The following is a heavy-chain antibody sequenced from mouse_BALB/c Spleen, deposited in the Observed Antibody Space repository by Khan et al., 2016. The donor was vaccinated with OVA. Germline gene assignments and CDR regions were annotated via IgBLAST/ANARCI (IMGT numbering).Heavy chain of an antibody. D-gene: IGHD2-14*01. CDR3: ARAYYRYDGYYAMDY. J-gene: IGHJ4*01. Sequence: VQLQESGPGLVAPSQSLSSTCTVSGFSLSRYDIHWVRQPPGNGLEWLGVIWGGGGTDYNSTLKSRLSISKDNSKSQVFLKMNSLQTDDTAMYYCARAYYRYDGYYAMDYWGQGTSVTVSS. CDR1: GFSLSRYD. CDR2: IWGGGGT. V-gene: IGHV2-6-4*01.